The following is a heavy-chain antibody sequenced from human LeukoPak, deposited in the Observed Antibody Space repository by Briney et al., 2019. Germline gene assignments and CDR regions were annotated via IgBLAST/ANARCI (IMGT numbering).Heavy chain of an antibody. Sequence: SETLSLTCTVSGGSISSSSYSWGWIRQPPGKGLEWIGSIYYSGSTYYNPSLKSRVTISVDTSKNQFSLKLSSVTAADTAVYYCARVGRVANWFDPWGQGTLVTVSS. D-gene: IGHD2-15*01. V-gene: IGHV4-39*07. CDR1: GGSISSSSYS. CDR2: IYYSGST. CDR3: ARVGRVANWFDP. J-gene: IGHJ5*02.